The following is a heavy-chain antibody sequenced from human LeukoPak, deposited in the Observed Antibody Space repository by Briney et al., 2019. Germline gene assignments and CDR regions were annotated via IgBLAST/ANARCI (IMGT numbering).Heavy chain of an antibody. CDR3: SIARDGTFWFDP. CDR1: GYSFTNYW. J-gene: IGHJ5*02. V-gene: IGHV5-51*01. D-gene: IGHD5-24*01. CDR2: IYGRDSDA. Sequence: GESLQISCQGSGYSFTNYWIGWVRQMPGKGLEWMGIIYGRDSDARYSPSFQGQVTISVDKSISTAHLQWSSLKASDTAIYYCSIARDGTFWFDPWGQGTLVTVSP.